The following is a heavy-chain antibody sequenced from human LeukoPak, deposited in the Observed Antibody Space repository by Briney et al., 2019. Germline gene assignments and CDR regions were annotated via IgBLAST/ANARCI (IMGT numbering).Heavy chain of an antibody. D-gene: IGHD3-22*01. CDR1: GYTFTSYG. V-gene: IGHV1-8*02. Sequence: GASVKVSCKASGYTFTSYGISWVRQAPGQGLEWMGWMNPNSGNTGYAQKFQGRVTMTRNTSISTAYMELSSLRSEDTAVYYCARDGGYYDSSDHFDYWGQGTLVTVSS. CDR2: MNPNSGNT. CDR3: ARDGGYYDSSDHFDY. J-gene: IGHJ4*02.